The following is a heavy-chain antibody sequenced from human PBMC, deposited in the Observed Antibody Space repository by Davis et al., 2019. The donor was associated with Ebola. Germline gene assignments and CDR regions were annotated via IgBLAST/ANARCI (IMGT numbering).Heavy chain of an antibody. CDR2: IPYDGNNK. V-gene: IGHV3-30-3*01. D-gene: IGHD3-3*01. CDR3: ARTPEPRGILELLSQIDY. Sequence: SLNTSCAAPGFTFSSYAMHWVRQAPGKGLEWVAVIPYDGNNKYYADSVKGRFTISRDNSKTTLYLQMNSLRAEDTAVYYCARTPEPRGILELLSQIDYWGQGTLVTVSS. CDR1: GFTFSSYA. J-gene: IGHJ4*02.